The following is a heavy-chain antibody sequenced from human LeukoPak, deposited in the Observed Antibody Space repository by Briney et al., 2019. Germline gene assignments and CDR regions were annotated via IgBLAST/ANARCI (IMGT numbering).Heavy chain of an antibody. V-gene: IGHV3-23*01. J-gene: IGHJ4*02. CDR3: AKAASRGFLHDY. CDR1: GFSFTDYG. Sequence: PGGSLRLSCAASGFSFTDYGMSWVRQAPGKGLEWVSTIRDTGDTTYYADSVKGRFTISRDNSENTLFLQVNSLRAEDTAMYYCAKAASRGFLHDYWGQGILVTVSS. D-gene: IGHD2/OR15-2a*01. CDR2: IRDTGDTT.